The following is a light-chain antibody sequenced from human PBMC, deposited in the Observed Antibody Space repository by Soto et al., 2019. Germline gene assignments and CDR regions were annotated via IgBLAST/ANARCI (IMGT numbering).Light chain of an antibody. Sequence: DVGMTQSPLSLPVTLGQPASISCRSSQSLLYSDGNTYLSWFQQRPGQSPRRLIYKVSNRDSGGRDRLSGSGSGTEFKMKISRVEAEDVGVYYCTQGTYWPPRTFGQGSKVEIK. CDR3: TQGTYWPPRT. CDR2: KVS. J-gene: IGKJ1*01. V-gene: IGKV2-30*01. CDR1: QSLLYSDGNTY.